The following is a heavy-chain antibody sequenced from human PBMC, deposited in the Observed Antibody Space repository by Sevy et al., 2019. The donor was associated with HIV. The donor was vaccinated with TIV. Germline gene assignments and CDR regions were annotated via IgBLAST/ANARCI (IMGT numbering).Heavy chain of an antibody. J-gene: IGHJ4*02. CDR3: AKSGSERIQLWYLDY. Sequence: KQSQTLSLTCAISRDSVSSNSAAWNWIRQSPSRGLEWLGRTYNRSKWYNDYAVSVKSRITINPDTSKNQFSLQLNSVTPEDTAVYYWAKSGSERIQLWYLDYWGQGTLVTVSS. V-gene: IGHV6-1*01. D-gene: IGHD5-18*01. CDR2: TYNRSKWYN. CDR1: RDSVSSNSAA.